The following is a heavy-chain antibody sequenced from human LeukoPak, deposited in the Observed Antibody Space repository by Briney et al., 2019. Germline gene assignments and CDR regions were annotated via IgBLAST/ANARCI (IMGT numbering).Heavy chain of an antibody. Sequence: ASVKVSCKASGYTFTSYGISWVRQAPGQGLEWMGWISASNGNTNYAQRLQGRVTMTTDTSTNTGYMDLRSLRAEDTSVYYCARDLGDIVVVPTTIGGNWFDPWGQGTLATVSS. CDR3: ARDLGDIVVVPTTIGGNWFDP. J-gene: IGHJ5*02. CDR1: GYTFTSYG. CDR2: ISASNGNT. V-gene: IGHV1-18*01. D-gene: IGHD2-2*02.